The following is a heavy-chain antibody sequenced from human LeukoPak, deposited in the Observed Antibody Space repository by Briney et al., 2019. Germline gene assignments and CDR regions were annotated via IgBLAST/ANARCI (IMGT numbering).Heavy chain of an antibody. CDR2: ISGSGGST. V-gene: IGHV3-23*01. J-gene: IGHJ4*02. CDR3: ATSVYIWNYGFDY. CDR1: GFTFSSYG. D-gene: IGHD1-7*01. Sequence: QSGGSLRLSCAASGFTFSSYGMHWVRQAPGKGLEWVSGISGSGGSTHYADSVRGRFSISTDNSKNTLYLQMNSLRAEDTAVYYCATSVYIWNYGFDYWGQGTRVSVSS.